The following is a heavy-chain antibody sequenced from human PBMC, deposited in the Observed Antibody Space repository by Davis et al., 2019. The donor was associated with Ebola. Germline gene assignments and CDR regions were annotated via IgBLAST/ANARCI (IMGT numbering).Heavy chain of an antibody. Sequence: GGSLRLSCAASGFTFSSYGMSWVRQAPGKGLEWVSSISSSSSYIYYADSVKGRFTISRDNAKNSLYLQMNSLRAEDTAVYYCATDRNWDFDYWGQGTLVTVSS. D-gene: IGHD7-27*01. CDR1: GFTFSSYG. V-gene: IGHV3-21*01. J-gene: IGHJ4*02. CDR3: ATDRNWDFDY. CDR2: ISSSSSYI.